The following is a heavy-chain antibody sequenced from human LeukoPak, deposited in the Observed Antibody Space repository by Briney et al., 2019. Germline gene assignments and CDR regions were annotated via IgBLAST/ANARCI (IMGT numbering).Heavy chain of an antibody. J-gene: IGHJ4*02. CDR2: ISYDGSYK. Sequence: GGSLRLSCAASGFTFSTYAMHWVRQAPGKGLELVAVISYDGSYKYYADSVKGRFSISRDDSKKKLYLQMSSLRDEDTAVYYCAGVSESGWYYFDYWGQGTLVSVSS. V-gene: IGHV3-30*03. CDR1: GFTFSTYA. D-gene: IGHD6-19*01. CDR3: AGVSESGWYYFDY.